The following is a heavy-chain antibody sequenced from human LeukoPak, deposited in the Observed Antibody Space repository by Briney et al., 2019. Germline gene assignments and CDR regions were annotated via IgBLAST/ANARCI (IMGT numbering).Heavy chain of an antibody. CDR2: IIPIFGTA. CDR1: GGTFSSYA. J-gene: IGHJ3*02. Sequence: SVKVSCKASGGTFSSYAISWVRQAPGQGLEWMGGIIPIFGTANYEQKFQGRVTITTDESTSTAYMELSSLRSEDTAVYYCASGSYYRGAFDIWGQGTMVTVSS. V-gene: IGHV1-69*05. CDR3: ASGSYYRGAFDI. D-gene: IGHD1-26*01.